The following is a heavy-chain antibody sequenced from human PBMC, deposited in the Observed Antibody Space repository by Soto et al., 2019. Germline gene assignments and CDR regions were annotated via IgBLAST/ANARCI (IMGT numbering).Heavy chain of an antibody. Sequence: QVQLVESGGGVVQPGRSLRLSCAASGFTYSSYAMHWVRQAPGKGLEWVAVISYDGSNKYYADSVKGRFTISRDNSKNTLYLQMNSLRAEDTAVYYCARGDGASIYYYYGMDVWGQGTTVTVSS. J-gene: IGHJ6*02. CDR3: ARGDGASIYYYYGMDV. CDR2: ISYDGSNK. CDR1: GFTYSSYA. D-gene: IGHD1-26*01. V-gene: IGHV3-30-3*01.